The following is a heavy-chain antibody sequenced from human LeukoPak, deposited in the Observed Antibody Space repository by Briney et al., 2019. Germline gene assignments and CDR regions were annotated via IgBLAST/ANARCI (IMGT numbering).Heavy chain of an antibody. V-gene: IGHV5-51*01. D-gene: IGHD4-11*01. CDR3: ARLPKSDYKALYYFDY. J-gene: IGHJ4*02. CDR1: GYSFTSYW. CDR2: IYPGDSDT. Sequence: GESLKISCKGSGYSFTSYWIGWVRQMPGKGLEWMGIIYPGDSDTRYRPSVQGQVTISADKSISTAYLQWSSLKAADTAMYYCARLPKSDYKALYYFDYWGQGTLVAVSS.